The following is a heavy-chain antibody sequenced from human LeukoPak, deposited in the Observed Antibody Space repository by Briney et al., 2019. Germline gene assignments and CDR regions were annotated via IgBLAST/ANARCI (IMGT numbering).Heavy chain of an antibody. V-gene: IGHV1-2*02. D-gene: IGHD3-3*02. CDR3: ARKRRISDAFDI. Sequence: ASVKVSCKASGYTFTGYYMHWVRQAPGQGLEWMGWINPNSGGTNYAQKFQGRVTMTRNTSITTAYMELSSLRSEDTVVYYCARKRRISDAFDIWGQGTMVTVSS. J-gene: IGHJ3*02. CDR2: INPNSGGT. CDR1: GYTFTGYY.